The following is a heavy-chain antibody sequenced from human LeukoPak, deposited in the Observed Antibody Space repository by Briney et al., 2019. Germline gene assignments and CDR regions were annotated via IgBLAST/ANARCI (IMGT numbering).Heavy chain of an antibody. CDR1: GFTFSSYE. Sequence: PGGSLRLSCAASGFTFSSYEMNWVRQAPGKGLEWVANIKQDGSEKYYVDSVKGRFTISRDNAKNSLYLQMNSLRAEDTAVYYCARIKLGAFDIWGQGTMVTVSS. V-gene: IGHV3-7*05. CDR3: ARIKLGAFDI. D-gene: IGHD6-13*01. J-gene: IGHJ3*02. CDR2: IKQDGSEK.